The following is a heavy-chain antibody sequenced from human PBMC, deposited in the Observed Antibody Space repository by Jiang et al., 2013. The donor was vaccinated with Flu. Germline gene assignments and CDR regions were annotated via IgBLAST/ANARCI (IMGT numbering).Heavy chain of an antibody. D-gene: IGHD3-16*02. Sequence: PGLVKPSETLSLTCTVSGGSISSYYWSWIRQPPGKGLEWIGYIYYSGSTNYNPSLKSRVTISVDTSKNQFSLKLSSVTAADTAVYYCARGRRDYDYVWGSYRPRGFDPWGQGTLVTVSS. CDR3: ARGRRDYDYVWGSYRPRGFDP. CDR2: IYYSGST. CDR1: GGSISSYY. J-gene: IGHJ5*02. V-gene: IGHV4-59*01.